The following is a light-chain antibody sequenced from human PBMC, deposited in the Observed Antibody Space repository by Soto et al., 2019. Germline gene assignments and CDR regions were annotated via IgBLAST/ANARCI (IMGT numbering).Light chain of an antibody. V-gene: IGLV2-14*01. CDR3: SSYTSSSTPGV. CDR2: DVT. Sequence: QSALTQPASVSGSPGESITIYCTGTSSDFGGYNYVSWYQQHPGKAPKLMIYDVTNRPSGVSNRFSGSKSGNTASLTISGFQAEDEADYYCSSYTSSSTPGVFGTGTKVTVL. CDR1: SSDFGGYNY. J-gene: IGLJ1*01.